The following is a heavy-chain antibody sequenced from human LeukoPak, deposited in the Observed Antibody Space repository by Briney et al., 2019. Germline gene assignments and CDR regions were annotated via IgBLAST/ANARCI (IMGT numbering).Heavy chain of an antibody. CDR2: VIPLLNIP. V-gene: IGHV1-69*04. CDR3: ASAPHYSASSGYNWFHP. D-gene: IGHD6-19*01. J-gene: IGHJ5*02. Sequence: SVKVSCKASGDSLTTYAINWVRQAPGQGLEWMGRVIPLLNIPHYAQKFQDRVTITAETSSNTSYLELRSLTSDDTAVYYCASAPHYSASSGYNWFHPWGQASLVTVSS. CDR1: GDSLTTYA.